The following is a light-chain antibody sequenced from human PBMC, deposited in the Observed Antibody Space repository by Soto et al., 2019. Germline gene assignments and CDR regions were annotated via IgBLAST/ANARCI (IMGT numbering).Light chain of an antibody. CDR3: QQYLDWPRT. CDR2: GAS. CDR1: QSVSNN. V-gene: IGKV3D-15*01. J-gene: IGKJ1*01. Sequence: EIVWTQSPGTLSLSPGERATLSGRASQSVSNNYLAWYQQKPGQAPRLLIYGASNRATGIPARFSGSGSGTEFTLTISSLQSEDFAVYYCQQYLDWPRTFGQGTKVDIK.